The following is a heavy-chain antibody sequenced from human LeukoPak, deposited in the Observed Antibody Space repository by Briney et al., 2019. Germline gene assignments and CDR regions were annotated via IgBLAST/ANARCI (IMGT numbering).Heavy chain of an antibody. V-gene: IGHV4-39*07. CDR3: ARVADTAMGR. CDR1: GGSISSSSYY. J-gene: IGHJ4*02. CDR2: IYYSGST. Sequence: SETLSLTCTVSGGSISSSSYYWDWIRQPPGKGLEWIGSIYYSGSTYYNPSLKSRVTISVDTSKNQFSLKLSSVTAADTAVYYCARVADTAMGRWGQGTLVTVSS. D-gene: IGHD5-18*01.